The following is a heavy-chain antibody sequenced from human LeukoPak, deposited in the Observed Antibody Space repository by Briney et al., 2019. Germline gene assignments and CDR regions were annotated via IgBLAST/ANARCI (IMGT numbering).Heavy chain of an antibody. Sequence: GGSLRLSCAASGFTFSNAWMSWVRQAPGKGLEWVGRIKSKTDGGTTDYAAPVKGRFTISRDDSKNTLYLQMNSLKTEDTAVYYCTTTWDIVVVPAAGDYWGQGTLVTVSS. CDR2: IKSKTDGGTT. V-gene: IGHV3-15*01. D-gene: IGHD2-2*01. J-gene: IGHJ4*02. CDR1: GFTFSNAW. CDR3: TTTWDIVVVPAAGDY.